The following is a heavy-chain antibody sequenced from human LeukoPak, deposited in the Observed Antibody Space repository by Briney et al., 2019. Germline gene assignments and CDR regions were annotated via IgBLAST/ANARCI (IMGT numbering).Heavy chain of an antibody. CDR2: ISVYNGNT. CDR1: GYTFTSYG. J-gene: IGHJ4*02. D-gene: IGHD3-10*01. Sequence: ASVTVSCTASGYTFTSYGISWVRQAPGQGLEWMGWISVYNGNTNYAQKLQGRVTMTTDTSTSTAYMELRSLRSDDTAVYYCAREAPGYYGSGSYLYYFDYWGQGTLVTVSS. CDR3: AREAPGYYGSGSYLYYFDY. V-gene: IGHV1-18*01.